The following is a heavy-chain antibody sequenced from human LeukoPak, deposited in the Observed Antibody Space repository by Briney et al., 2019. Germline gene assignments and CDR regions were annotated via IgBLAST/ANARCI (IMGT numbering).Heavy chain of an antibody. CDR2: VYYIGST. V-gene: IGHV4-59*01. CDR3: ASGRYLYGSEY. CDR1: GGSINDYF. J-gene: IGHJ4*02. D-gene: IGHD3-10*01. Sequence: SETLSLTCTVSGGSINDYFWSWIRQPPGKGLKWMGYVYYIGSTNYNPSLKSRVTISLDTPKKQFSLTLTSVTAADTAVYYCASGRYLYGSEYWGQGTLATVSS.